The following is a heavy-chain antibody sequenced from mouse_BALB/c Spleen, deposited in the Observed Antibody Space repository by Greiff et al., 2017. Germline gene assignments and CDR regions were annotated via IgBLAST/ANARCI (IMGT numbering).Heavy chain of an antibody. CDR2: IDPENGNT. V-gene: IGHV14-1*02. J-gene: IGHJ2*01. D-gene: IGHD1-2*01. CDR3: ARSGGYCY. Sequence: VQLQQSGAELVRPGALVKLSCKASGFNIKDYYMHWVKQRPEQGLEWIGWIDPENGNTIYDPKFQGKASITADTSSNTAYLQLSSLTSEDTAVYYCARSGGYCYWGQGTTLTVSA. CDR1: GFNIKDYY.